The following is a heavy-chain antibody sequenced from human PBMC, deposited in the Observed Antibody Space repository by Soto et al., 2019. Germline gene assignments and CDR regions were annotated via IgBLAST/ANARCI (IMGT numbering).Heavy chain of an antibody. D-gene: IGHD3-10*01. V-gene: IGHV3-48*01. CDR3: ARSYGSRYYYMDV. J-gene: IGHJ6*03. CDR1: GFTFSSYS. CDR2: ISSSSSTI. Sequence: GGSLRLSCAASGFTFSSYSMNWVRQAPGKGLEWVSYISSSSSTIYYADSVKGRFTISRDNAKNSLYLQMNSLRAEDTAVYYCARSYGSRYYYMDVRGKGTTVTVSS.